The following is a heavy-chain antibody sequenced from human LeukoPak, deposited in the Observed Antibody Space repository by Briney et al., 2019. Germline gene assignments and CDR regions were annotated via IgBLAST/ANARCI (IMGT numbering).Heavy chain of an antibody. CDR1: GYTFTGYY. CDR3: ARDPGGDDPWFDY. D-gene: IGHD2-21*02. CDR2: INPNSGGT. Sequence: ASVKVSCKASGYTFTGYYMHWVRQAPGQGLEWMGWINPNSGGTNYAQKFQGRVTMTRDTSISTAYMELSRLRSDDTAVYYCARDPGGDDPWFDYWGQGTLVTVSS. V-gene: IGHV1-2*02. J-gene: IGHJ4*02.